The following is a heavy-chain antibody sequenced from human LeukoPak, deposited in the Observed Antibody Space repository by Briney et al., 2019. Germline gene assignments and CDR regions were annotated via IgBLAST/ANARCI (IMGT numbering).Heavy chain of an antibody. V-gene: IGHV4-59*01. Sequence: SETLSLTCTVSGGSISSYYWSWIRQPPGKGLEWIGYIYYSGSTNYNPSLKSRVTISVDTSKNQFSLKLSSVTAADTAVYYCARAQLPYDILTGSYPPYMDVWGKGTTVTVSS. D-gene: IGHD3-9*01. CDR1: GGSISSYY. J-gene: IGHJ6*03. CDR2: IYYSGST. CDR3: ARAQLPYDILTGSYPPYMDV.